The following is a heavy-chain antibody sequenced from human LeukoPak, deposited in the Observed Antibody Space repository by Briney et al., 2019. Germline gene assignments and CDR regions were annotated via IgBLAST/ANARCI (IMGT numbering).Heavy chain of an antibody. CDR3: ARHEYSGSYYGLSWFDP. CDR2: IHYSGST. J-gene: IGHJ5*02. CDR1: GGSIRTSDYY. D-gene: IGHD1-26*01. Sequence: SETLSLTCTVSGGSIRTSDYYWAWIRQPPGRGLEWIGTIHYSGSTFYKPPLKSRLTVSADTSRNQFYMKLSSVTAADTAVYYCARHEYSGSYYGLSWFDPWGQGTLVTVSS. V-gene: IGHV4-39*01.